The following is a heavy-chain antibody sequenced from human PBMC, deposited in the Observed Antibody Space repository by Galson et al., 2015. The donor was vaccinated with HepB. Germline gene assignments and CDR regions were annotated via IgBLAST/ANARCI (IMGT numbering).Heavy chain of an antibody. Sequence: SLRLSCAASGFIFSNYGIHWVRQAPGKGLEWVAVISYDGNHKFYADSVKGRFTISRDNSKATLYLQMNSLRADDTAVYYCAKDPAPSATGEYFDIWGQGTQVTVSS. V-gene: IGHV3-30*18. CDR2: ISYDGNHK. CDR1: GFIFSNYG. J-gene: IGHJ1*01. D-gene: IGHD7-27*01. CDR3: AKDPAPSATGEYFDI.